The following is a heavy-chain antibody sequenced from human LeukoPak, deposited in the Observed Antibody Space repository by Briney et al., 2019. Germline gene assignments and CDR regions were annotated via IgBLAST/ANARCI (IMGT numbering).Heavy chain of an antibody. CDR1: GFTFSRYS. V-gene: IGHV3-21*01. CDR3: ARDYSSGGYPYYFDY. CDR2: ISSSSSYI. J-gene: IGHJ4*02. Sequence: GGSLRLSCAASGFTFSRYSMNWVRQAPGKGLEWVSSISSSSSYISYADSLKGRFTISRDNAKNSLYLQMNSLRGEDTAVYYCARDYSSGGYPYYFDYWGQGTLVTVSS. D-gene: IGHD6-19*01.